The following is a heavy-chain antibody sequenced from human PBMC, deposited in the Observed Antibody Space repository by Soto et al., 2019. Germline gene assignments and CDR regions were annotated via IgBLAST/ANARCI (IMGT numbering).Heavy chain of an antibody. CDR2: IIPIFGTA. V-gene: IGHV1-69*05. Sequence: GASVKVSCKASGGTFRSYAISCVRQAPGQGLEWMGGIIPIFGTANYAQKFQGRVTIARDTSKNQVLLILTDMDPVDSATYYCVRNLGNNPPDYWGQGNLVTVSS. CDR3: VRNLGNNPPDY. D-gene: IGHD1-1*01. CDR1: GGTFRSYA. J-gene: IGHJ4*02.